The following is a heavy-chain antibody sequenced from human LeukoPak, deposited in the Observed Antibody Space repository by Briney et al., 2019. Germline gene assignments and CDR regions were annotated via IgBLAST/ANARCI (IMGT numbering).Heavy chain of an antibody. CDR1: GYTFTSYY. D-gene: IGHD4-17*01. V-gene: IGHV1-46*01. CDR3: ARVRVHGDSTPYDY. J-gene: IGHJ4*02. Sequence: ASVKVSCTASGYTFTSYYMHWVRQAPGQGLEWMGIINPSGGSTSYAQKFQGRVTMTRDMSTSTLYMELRSLRSEDRAVYYCARVRVHGDSTPYDYWGQGTLVTVSS. CDR2: INPSGGST.